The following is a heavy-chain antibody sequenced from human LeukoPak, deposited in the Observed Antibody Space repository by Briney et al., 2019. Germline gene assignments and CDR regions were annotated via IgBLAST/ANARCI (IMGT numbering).Heavy chain of an antibody. V-gene: IGHV4-39*01. Sequence: SETLSLTCTVSGGSISSSGYYWGWIHQPPGKGLEWIASIYYSGSTYYNPSLKSRVTISVDTSKNQLSLKLSSLTSADTAVYYCARHEYSGSYYGLSWFDPWGQGTLVTVSS. CDR1: GGSISSSGYY. CDR2: IYYSGST. CDR3: ARHEYSGSYYGLSWFDP. J-gene: IGHJ5*02. D-gene: IGHD1-26*01.